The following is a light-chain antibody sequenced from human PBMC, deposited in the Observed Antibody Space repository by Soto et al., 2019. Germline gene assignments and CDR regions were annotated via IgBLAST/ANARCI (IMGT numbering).Light chain of an antibody. J-gene: IGLJ1*01. CDR2: DVS. CDR3: SSYTSNSTRV. CDR1: NSDVGGSNY. V-gene: IGLV2-14*01. Sequence: QSVLTQPASVSGSPGQSITISCTGTNSDVGGSNYVSWYQQYPDKATKLMIYDVSNRPSGVSSRLSGSKSGNTASLTFSGLQSEDEADYYCSSYTSNSTRVFGTGTKVTVL.